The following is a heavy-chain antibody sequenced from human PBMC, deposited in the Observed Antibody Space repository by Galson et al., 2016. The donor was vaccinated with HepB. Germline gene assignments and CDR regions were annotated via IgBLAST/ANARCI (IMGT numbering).Heavy chain of an antibody. V-gene: IGHV1-24*01. CDR3: ATGLERPTYDY. CDR1: GYTLTEFF. J-gene: IGHJ4*02. CDR2: FDPEDDET. Sequence: SVKVSCKASGYTLTEFFIHWMRQAPGKGLEWMGGFDPEDDETKYAQKFQGRVTMTEDKSTDTAYMELSSLRSEDTAVYFCATGLERPTYDYWGQGTLVTVSS. D-gene: IGHD1-1*01.